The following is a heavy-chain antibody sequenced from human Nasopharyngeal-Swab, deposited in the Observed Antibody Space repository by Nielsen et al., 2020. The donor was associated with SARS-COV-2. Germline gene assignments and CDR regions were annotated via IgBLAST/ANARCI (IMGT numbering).Heavy chain of an antibody. CDR1: GFTFGEYA. D-gene: IGHD1-26*01. V-gene: IGHV3-49*01. Sequence: GGSLRLSCTTSGFTFGEYAMSWFRQAPAKGLEWVGFIRSKTYGGAPEYAASVKGRFTISGDGAESIAYLQMNSLDTEDTGVYYCARSVGSFYGQGAFDIWGQGTMVTVSS. CDR2: IRSKTYGGAP. CDR3: ARSVGSFYGQGAFDI. J-gene: IGHJ3*02.